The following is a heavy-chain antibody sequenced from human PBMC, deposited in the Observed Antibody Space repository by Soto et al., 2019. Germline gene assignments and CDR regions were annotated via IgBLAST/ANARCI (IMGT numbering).Heavy chain of an antibody. CDR1: GFTFSSYW. J-gene: IGHJ4*02. CDR3: ASDLYSGTSDY. CDR2: IDQDGSTT. V-gene: IGHV3-7*05. D-gene: IGHD1-26*01. Sequence: EVQLVESGGGLVQPGGSLTLSCAASGFTFSSYWMNWVRQAPGKGLEWVANIDQDGSTTDYVGSVKGRFTISRDNAKKSLYLQMKSLRAEDTALYYCASDLYSGTSDYWGQGTLVTVSS.